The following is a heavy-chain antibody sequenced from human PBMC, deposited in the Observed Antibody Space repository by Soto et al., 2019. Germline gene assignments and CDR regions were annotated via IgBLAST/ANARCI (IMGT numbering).Heavy chain of an antibody. CDR3: ARLRIATNNYKWFDP. CDR2: IYVTGAV. CDR1: GAALNSGNYY. Sequence: PSETLSLTCSVSGAALNSGNYYWSWIRQVPGKGLECIGHIYVTGAVDYNPSLRDRITISQDTSERQFSLNLRLVTAADTAVYYCARLRIATNNYKWFDPWGQGTLVTVSS. J-gene: IGHJ5*02. D-gene: IGHD2-21*01. V-gene: IGHV4-31*03.